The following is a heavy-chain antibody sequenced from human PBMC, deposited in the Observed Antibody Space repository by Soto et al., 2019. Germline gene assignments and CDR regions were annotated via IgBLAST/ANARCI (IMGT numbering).Heavy chain of an antibody. CDR1: GFTFSDYY. J-gene: IGHJ6*02. CDR2: ISGSGSST. CDR3: ARDRIVVASYGMDV. D-gene: IGHD2-21*01. Sequence: PGGSLRLSCAASGFTFSDYYMSWIRQAPGKGLEWVSAISGSGSSTYYADSVKGRFTISRDNAKNSLYLQMNSLRAEDTAVYYCARDRIVVASYGMDVWGQGTTVTVSS. V-gene: IGHV3-11*04.